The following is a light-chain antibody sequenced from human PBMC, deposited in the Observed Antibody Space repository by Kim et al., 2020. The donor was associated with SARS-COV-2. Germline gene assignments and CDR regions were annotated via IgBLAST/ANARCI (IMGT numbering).Light chain of an antibody. CDR1: SSNIGSNY. Sequence: QSVLTQPPSASGTPGQRVTISCSGSSSNIGSNYVYWYQQLPGTAPNLLIYSNNQRPSGVPDRFSGSKSGTSASLAISGLLSEDEADYYCSAWDDSLSGWVFGGGTQLTVL. CDR3: SAWDDSLSGWV. J-gene: IGLJ2*01. CDR2: SNN. V-gene: IGLV1-47*02.